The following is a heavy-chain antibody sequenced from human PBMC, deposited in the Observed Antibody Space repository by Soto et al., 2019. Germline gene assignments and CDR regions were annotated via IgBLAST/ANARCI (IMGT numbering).Heavy chain of an antibody. CDR3: ARDDLEITYGDYLYYFDY. V-gene: IGHV1-18*01. CDR1: GYTFTRYG. CDR2: ISAYNGNT. Sequence: ASVKVSCKASGYTFTRYGISWVRQAPGQGLEWMGWISAYNGNTNYAQKLQGRVTMTTDTSTSTAYMELRSLRSDDTAVYYCARDDLEITYGDYLYYFDYWGQGTLVTVSS. J-gene: IGHJ4*02. D-gene: IGHD4-17*01.